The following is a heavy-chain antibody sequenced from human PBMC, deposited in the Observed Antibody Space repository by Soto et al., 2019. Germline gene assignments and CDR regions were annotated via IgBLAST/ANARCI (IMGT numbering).Heavy chain of an antibody. CDR3: AKDVGSSLAADYYVMDV. D-gene: IGHD1-1*01. CDR1: GFTFSSYA. V-gene: IGHV3-23*01. Sequence: PGGSLRLSCAASGFTFSSYAMSWVRQAPGKGLEWVSAISGSGGSTYYADSVKGRFTISRDNSKNTLYLQMNSLRAEDTAVYYCAKDVGSSLAADYYVMDVWAQRTTVTVSS. J-gene: IGHJ6*02. CDR2: ISGSGGST.